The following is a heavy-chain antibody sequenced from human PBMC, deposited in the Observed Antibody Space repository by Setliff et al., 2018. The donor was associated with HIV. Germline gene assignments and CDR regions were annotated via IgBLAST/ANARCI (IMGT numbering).Heavy chain of an antibody. D-gene: IGHD6-13*01. Sequence: KPSETLSLTCTVSGGSISSSSYYWGWIRQPPGKGLEWIGSIYYSGSTYYNPSLKSRVTISVDTSKNQFSLKLSSVTAADTAVYYCACGAAAGTDYYYYYYMDVWGKGTTVTVS. CDR2: IYYSGST. V-gene: IGHV4-39*01. J-gene: IGHJ6*03. CDR3: ACGAAAGTDYYYYYYMDV. CDR1: GGSISSSSYY.